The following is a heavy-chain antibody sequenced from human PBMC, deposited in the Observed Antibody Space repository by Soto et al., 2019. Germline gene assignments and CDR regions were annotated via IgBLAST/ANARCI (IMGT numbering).Heavy chain of an antibody. CDR3: ATMNGYFEY. Sequence: SLRLSSADYGFSFSTYSMSWVRETPGKGLEWVAAITATGDRTYYSDSVTGRFTISRDNSKKTHYLQMTSLRAEDTAMYYCATMNGYFEYWGRGTPVSVYS. D-gene: IGHD3-22*01. CDR2: ITATGDRT. J-gene: IGHJ4*02. CDR1: GFSFSTYS. V-gene: IGHV3-23*01.